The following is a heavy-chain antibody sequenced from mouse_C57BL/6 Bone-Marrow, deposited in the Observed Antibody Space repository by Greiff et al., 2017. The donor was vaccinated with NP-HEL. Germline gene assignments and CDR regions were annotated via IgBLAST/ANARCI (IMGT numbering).Heavy chain of an antibody. CDR3: AKTAQDTWFAY. CDR2: IYPGEGDT. V-gene: IGHV1-82*01. Sequence: VQLQQSGPELVKPGASVKISCTASGYAFSSSWMNWVKQRPGKGIERIGRIYPGEGDTNYNGKFKGKATLTADKSSSTAYMQLSSLTSEDSAVYFCAKTAQDTWFAYWGQGTLVTVSA. D-gene: IGHD3-2*02. CDR1: GYAFSSSW. J-gene: IGHJ3*01.